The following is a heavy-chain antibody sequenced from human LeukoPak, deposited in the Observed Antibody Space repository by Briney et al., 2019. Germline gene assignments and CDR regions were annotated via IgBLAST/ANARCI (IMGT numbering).Heavy chain of an antibody. Sequence: GGSLRLSCAASGFTFSSYGMHWVRQAPGQGLEWMGWINPNSGGTNYAQKFQGWVTMTRDTSISTAYMELSRLRSDDTAVYYCARGVPTRYFDYWGQGTLVTVSS. D-gene: IGHD3-16*01. J-gene: IGHJ4*02. CDR1: GFTFSSYG. CDR3: ARGVPTRYFDY. CDR2: INPNSGGT. V-gene: IGHV1-2*04.